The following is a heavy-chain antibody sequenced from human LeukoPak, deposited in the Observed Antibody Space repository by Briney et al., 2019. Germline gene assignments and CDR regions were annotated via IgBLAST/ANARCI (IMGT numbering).Heavy chain of an antibody. D-gene: IGHD5-12*01. J-gene: IGHJ4*02. CDR3: ARARNSGYDYTY. Sequence: GASVKVSCKASGYTFTGYYMHWVRQAPGQGLEWMGWINPSSGGTYYAQKFQGRVTMTRDTSISTAYMELSRLRSDDTAVYYCARARNSGYDYTYWGQGTLVTVSS. CDR2: INPSSGGT. CDR1: GYTFTGYY. V-gene: IGHV1-2*02.